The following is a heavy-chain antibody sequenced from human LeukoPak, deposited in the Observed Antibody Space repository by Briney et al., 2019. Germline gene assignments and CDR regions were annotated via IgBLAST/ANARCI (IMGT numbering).Heavy chain of an antibody. Sequence: ASVKVSCKASGYTFTGYYMHWVRQAPGQGLEWMGWINPNSGGTNYAQKFQGWVTMTRDTSISTAYMELSRLRSDDTAVYYCARGVNFDWLSYYFDYWGQGTLVTVSS. CDR3: ARGVNFDWLSYYFDY. CDR1: GYTFTGYY. J-gene: IGHJ4*02. CDR2: INPNSGGT. D-gene: IGHD3-9*01. V-gene: IGHV1-2*04.